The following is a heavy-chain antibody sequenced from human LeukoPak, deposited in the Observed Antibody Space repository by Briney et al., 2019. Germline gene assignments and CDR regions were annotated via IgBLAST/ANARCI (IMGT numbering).Heavy chain of an antibody. D-gene: IGHD6-6*01. CDR1: GFTFSSYW. CDR3: AKSLRRYSSSADD. Sequence: PGGSLRLSCAASGFTFSSYWMHWVRQAPGKGLVWVSRINSDGSSTSYADSVKGRFTISRDNSKNTLYLQLNSLRPEDTAVYYCAKSLRRYSSSADDWGQGTLVTVSS. J-gene: IGHJ4*02. V-gene: IGHV3-74*01. CDR2: INSDGSST.